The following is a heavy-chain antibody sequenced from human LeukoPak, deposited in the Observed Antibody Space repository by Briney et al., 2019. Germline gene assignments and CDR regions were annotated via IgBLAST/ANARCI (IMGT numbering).Heavy chain of an antibody. Sequence: SETLSLTCTVSGGSISSGGYYWSWIRQPPGKGLEWIGYIYHSGSTYYNPSLKSRVTISVDRSKNQFSLKLSSVTAADTAVYYCARAIAARPRQGYYFDYWGQGTLVTVSS. CDR3: ARAIAARPRQGYYFDY. D-gene: IGHD6-6*01. CDR2: IYHSGST. J-gene: IGHJ4*02. CDR1: GGSISSGGYY. V-gene: IGHV4-30-2*01.